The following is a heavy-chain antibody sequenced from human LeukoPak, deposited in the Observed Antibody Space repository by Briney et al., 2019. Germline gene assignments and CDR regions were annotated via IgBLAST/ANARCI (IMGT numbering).Heavy chain of an antibody. D-gene: IGHD5-24*01. CDR1: GGSFSGYY. V-gene: IGHV4-34*01. J-gene: IGHJ4*02. Sequence: PSETLSLTCAVYGGSFSGYYWSWIRQPPGKGLEWIGEINHSGSTNYNPSLKSRVTISVDTSKNQFSLKLSSVTAADTAVYYCARGPSGDGLDYWGQGTLVTVSS. CDR3: ARGPSGDGLDY. CDR2: INHSGST.